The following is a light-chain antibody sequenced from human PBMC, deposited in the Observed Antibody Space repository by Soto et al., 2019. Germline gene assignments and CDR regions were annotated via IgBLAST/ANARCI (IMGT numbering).Light chain of an antibody. J-gene: IGKJ1*01. Sequence: LTKSPGPLSLSPGARATLSCRASQSVKRNLDWYQQKPGKAPRLLIYGASTMATGIPARFSGSGSGTEFTLTISSLQSEDFEVYYCQQYNNWPWTFGQGTKVDIK. CDR2: GAS. V-gene: IGKV3-15*01. CDR1: QSVKRN. CDR3: QQYNNWPWT.